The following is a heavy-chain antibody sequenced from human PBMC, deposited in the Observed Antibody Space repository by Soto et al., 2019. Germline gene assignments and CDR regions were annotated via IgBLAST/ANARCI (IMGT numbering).Heavy chain of an antibody. Sequence: GGSLRLSCAASGFTFSSYAMHWVRQAPGKRLEWVAVISYDGSNKYYADSVKGRFTISRDNSKNTLYLQMNSLRAEDTAVYYCARDRIAVAGTETYYYYYGMDVWGQGTTVTVSS. CDR3: ARDRIAVAGTETYYYYYGMDV. CDR2: ISYDGSNK. CDR1: GFTFSSYA. D-gene: IGHD6-19*01. V-gene: IGHV3-30-3*01. J-gene: IGHJ6*02.